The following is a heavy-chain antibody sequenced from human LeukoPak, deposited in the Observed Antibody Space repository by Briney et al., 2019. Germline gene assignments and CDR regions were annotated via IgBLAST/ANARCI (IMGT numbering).Heavy chain of an antibody. Sequence: PGGSLRLSCAASGFTFSSHAMSWVRQAPGRGLEWVSCISGSGGSTYYADSVKGRFTISRDNSKNTLYLQMNRLRAEDTAVYYCAKAALVGESDYWGQGTLVTVSS. CDR3: AKAALVGESDY. CDR1: GFTFSSHA. CDR2: ISGSGGST. J-gene: IGHJ4*02. D-gene: IGHD1-26*01. V-gene: IGHV3-23*01.